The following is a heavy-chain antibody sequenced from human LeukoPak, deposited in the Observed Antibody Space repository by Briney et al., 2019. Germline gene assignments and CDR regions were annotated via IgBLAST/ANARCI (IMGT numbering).Heavy chain of an antibody. J-gene: IGHJ4*02. CDR2: IYYSGST. Sequence: SETLSLTCTVSGGSISSYYWSWIRQPPGKGLEWIGYIYYSGSTNYNPSLKSRVTISVDTSKNRFSLKLSSVTAADTAVYYCARHGSSSSFDYWGQGTLVTVSS. D-gene: IGHD6-6*01. V-gene: IGHV4-59*08. CDR3: ARHGSSSSFDY. CDR1: GGSISSYY.